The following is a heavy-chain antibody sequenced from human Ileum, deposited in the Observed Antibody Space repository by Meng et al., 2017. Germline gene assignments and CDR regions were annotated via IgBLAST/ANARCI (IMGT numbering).Heavy chain of an antibody. Sequence: ESGPGLAKPSETLSLICTVSGGSIIRRSFYWGWIRQPPGKGLEWIGSMYYSGSTYYNPSLKSRVTISEDTSKNQFSLKLSSVTAADTAVYYCARGGTVYNFDYWGQGTLVTVSS. V-gene: IGHV4-39*07. CDR1: GGSIIRRSFY. J-gene: IGHJ4*02. CDR3: ARGGTVYNFDY. CDR2: MYYSGST. D-gene: IGHD2-15*01.